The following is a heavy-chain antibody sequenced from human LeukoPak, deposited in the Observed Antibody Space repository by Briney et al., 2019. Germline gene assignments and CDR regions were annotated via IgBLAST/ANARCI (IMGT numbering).Heavy chain of an antibody. Sequence: SETLSLTCTASGGSISSYYWSWVRQPPGKGLEWMGYIYYSGSTNCNHHRKSRVTISVDASKNQFPQKLSSVTAAETDVYYCARVEYSRSWYGKYYFDYWGQGTLVTVSS. D-gene: IGHD6-13*01. V-gene: IGHV4-59*01. CDR3: ARVEYSRSWYGKYYFDY. CDR1: GGSISSYY. J-gene: IGHJ4*02. CDR2: IYYSGST.